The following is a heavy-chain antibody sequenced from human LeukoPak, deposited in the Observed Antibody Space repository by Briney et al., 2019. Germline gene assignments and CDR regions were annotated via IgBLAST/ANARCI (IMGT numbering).Heavy chain of an antibody. Sequence: SETLSLTCAVYGGSFSGYYWSWIRQPPGKGLEWIGEINHSGSTNYNPSLKSRVTMSIDTSKNQFSLNVTSVTAADTAVYFCARDHVRRNYGAESHLYYFDYWGQGSLVTVSA. D-gene: IGHD3-10*01. V-gene: IGHV4-34*01. CDR3: ARDHVRRNYGAESHLYYFDY. J-gene: IGHJ4*02. CDR1: GGSFSGYY. CDR2: INHSGST.